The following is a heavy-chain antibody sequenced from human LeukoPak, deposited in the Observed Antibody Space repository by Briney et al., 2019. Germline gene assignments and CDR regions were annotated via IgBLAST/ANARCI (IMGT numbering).Heavy chain of an antibody. CDR1: GFTFSNYW. Sequence: GGSLRLSCVASGFTFSNYWMTWVRQAPGKGLEWVANIKQDGSDKYYVDSVKGRFTISRDNAKNSLYLQMNSLRAEDTAVYYCAREGRLSYWGQGTLVTVSS. V-gene: IGHV3-7*05. CDR2: IKQDGSDK. CDR3: AREGRLSY. J-gene: IGHJ4*02.